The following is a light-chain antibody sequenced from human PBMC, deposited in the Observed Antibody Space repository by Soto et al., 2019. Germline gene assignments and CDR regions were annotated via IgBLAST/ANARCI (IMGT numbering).Light chain of an antibody. CDR1: SSVVGAFNY. V-gene: IGLV2-11*01. J-gene: IGLJ1*01. CDR2: DVN. CDR3: FSYAGMYTYV. Sequence: QSALTQPRSVSGSPGQSVTISCTGTSSVVGAFNYVSWYQQHPGKAPKLMIYDVNQRPSGVPDRFSGSKSGNTASLTISGLQAEDEADYYCFSYAGMYTYVFGTGTKVTVL.